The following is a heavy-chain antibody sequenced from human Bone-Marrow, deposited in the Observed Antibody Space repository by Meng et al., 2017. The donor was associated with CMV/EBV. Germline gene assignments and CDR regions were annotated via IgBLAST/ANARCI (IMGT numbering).Heavy chain of an antibody. CDR3: AKSSIAAAGMGSDY. Sequence: ASVKVSCKASGYTFTGYYMHWVRQAPGQGLEWMGWINPNSGGTNYAQKLQGRVTMTTDTSTSTAYMELRSLRSDDTAVYYCAKSSIAAAGMGSDYWGQGTLVTVSS. D-gene: IGHD6-13*01. J-gene: IGHJ4*02. V-gene: IGHV1-2*02. CDR2: INPNSGGT. CDR1: GYTFTGYY.